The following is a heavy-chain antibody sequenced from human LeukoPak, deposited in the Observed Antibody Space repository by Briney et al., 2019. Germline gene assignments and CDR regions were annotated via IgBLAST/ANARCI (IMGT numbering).Heavy chain of an antibody. CDR2: IKQDGSEK. J-gene: IGHJ6*03. D-gene: IGHD6-13*01. Sequence: GGSLRLSCAASGFTFNTYWMSWVRQAPGKGLEWVANIKQDGSEKYYVDSVKGRFTISRDNAKNSLYLQMNSLRAEDTALYYCARGSSVPGTDYYMDVWGKGTTVTVSS. CDR3: ARGSSVPGTDYYMDV. CDR1: GFTFNTYW. V-gene: IGHV3-7*01.